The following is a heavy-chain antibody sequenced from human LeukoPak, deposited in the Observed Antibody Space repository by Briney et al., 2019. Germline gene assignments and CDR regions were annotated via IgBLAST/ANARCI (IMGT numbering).Heavy chain of an antibody. CDR2: INHSGST. J-gene: IGHJ5*02. Sequence: SETLSLTCAVYGGSFSGYYWSWIRRPPGKGLEWIGEINHSGSTNYNPSLKSRVTISVDTSKNQFSLKLSSVTAADTAVYYCARSQMATILNWFDPWGQGTLVTVSS. CDR3: ARSQMATILNWFDP. CDR1: GGSFSGYY. D-gene: IGHD5-24*01. V-gene: IGHV4-34*01.